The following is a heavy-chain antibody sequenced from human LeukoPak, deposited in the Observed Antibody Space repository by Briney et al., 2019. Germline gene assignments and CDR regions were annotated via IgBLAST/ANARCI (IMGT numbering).Heavy chain of an antibody. D-gene: IGHD3-9*01. CDR3: AKDIGHYDILTGYRHDAFDI. CDR2: ISGSGGST. V-gene: IGHV3-23*01. J-gene: IGHJ3*02. CDR1: GFTFSSYA. Sequence: GGSLRLSCTASGFTFSSYAMSWVRQAPGKGLEWVSAISGSGGSTYYADSVKGRFTISRDNSKNTLYLQMSSLRAEDTAVYYCAKDIGHYDILTGYRHDAFDIWGQGTMVTVSS.